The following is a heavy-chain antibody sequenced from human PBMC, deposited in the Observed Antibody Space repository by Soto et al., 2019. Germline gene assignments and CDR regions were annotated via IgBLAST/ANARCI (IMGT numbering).Heavy chain of an antibody. CDR2: ISSSSSYI. V-gene: IGHV3-21*01. J-gene: IGHJ4*02. D-gene: IGHD5-18*01. CDR3: ALLVDTAMAPGFEY. Sequence: PGGSLRPSCAASGFTFSSYSMNWVRQAPGTGLEWVSSISSSSSYIYYADSVKGRFTISRDNAKNSLYLQMNSLRAEDTSGYFCALLVDTAMAPGFEYWGQGTLVIVTS. CDR1: GFTFSSYS.